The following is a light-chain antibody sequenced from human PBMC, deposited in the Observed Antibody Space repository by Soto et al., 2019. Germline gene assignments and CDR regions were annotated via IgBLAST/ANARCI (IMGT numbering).Light chain of an antibody. V-gene: IGLV2-11*01. CDR2: DVN. J-gene: IGLJ2*01. CDR1: SSDVGRYDY. CDR3: CSKAGTSTAV. Sequence: QSALTQPRSVSGSPGQSVTISCTGTSSDVGRYDYVSWYQHHPGKAPKLLIYDVNKWPSGVPGRFSGSKSGNTASLSISGLQAEDEADYYCCSKAGTSTAVFGGGTKLTVL.